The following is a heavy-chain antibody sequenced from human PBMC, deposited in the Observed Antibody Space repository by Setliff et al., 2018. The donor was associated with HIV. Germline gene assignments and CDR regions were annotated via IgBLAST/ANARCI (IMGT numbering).Heavy chain of an antibody. D-gene: IGHD6-13*01. CDR2: INPNGGTT. CDR3: AREQLGFGPPRGMDV. CDR1: GFTFTSSS. Sequence: RASVKVSCKASGFTFTSSSIQWVRQAPGQGLEWMGVINPNGGTTNYARKFQGRVTIIRDTSASTAYMELSSLRSEDTAVYYCAREQLGFGPPRGMDVWGQGTTVTVSS. V-gene: IGHV1-46*01. J-gene: IGHJ6*02.